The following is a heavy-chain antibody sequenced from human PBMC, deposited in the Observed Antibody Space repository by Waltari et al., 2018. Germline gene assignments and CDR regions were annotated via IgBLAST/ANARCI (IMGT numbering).Heavy chain of an antibody. CDR2: IYYSGST. V-gene: IGHV4-59*08. Sequence: QVQLQESGPGLVKPSETLSLTCTVSGGSITTYYWSWIRQPPGKGLELIGYIYYSGSTSYNAPLKSRVTISVDTSKNQFSLRLRSVTAADTAVYYCARRTGLSTSSWYYFDHWGQGTLVTVSS. J-gene: IGHJ4*02. CDR1: GGSITTYY. D-gene: IGHD6-13*01. CDR3: ARRTGLSTSSWYYFDH.